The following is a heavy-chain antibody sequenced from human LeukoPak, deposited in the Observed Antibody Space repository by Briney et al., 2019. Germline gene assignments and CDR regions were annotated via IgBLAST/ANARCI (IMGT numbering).Heavy chain of an antibody. J-gene: IGHJ4*02. CDR1: GGSFSGYY. V-gene: IGHV4-34*01. D-gene: IGHD5-18*01. CDR2: INHSGST. CDR3: ARRRGYSYVVPSSFDY. Sequence: SETLSLTCAVYGGSFSGYYWSWIRQPPGKGLEWIGEINHSGSTNYSPSFKSRVTISVDTSKNQFSLKLSSVTAADTAVYYCARRRGYSYVVPSSFDYWGQGTLVTVSS.